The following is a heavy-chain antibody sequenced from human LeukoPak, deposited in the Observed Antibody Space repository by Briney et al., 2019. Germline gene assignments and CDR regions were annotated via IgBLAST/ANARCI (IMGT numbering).Heavy chain of an antibody. V-gene: IGHV4-61*01. CDR1: GGSVSSESYY. J-gene: IGHJ4*02. Sequence: PSETLSLTCTVSGGSVSSESYYWSWIRQPPGKGLEWIGYTHYSGSTNYNPSLKSRVTISVDRSKNQFSLKLSSVTAADTAVYYCARAVAGTFAYWGQGTPVTVSS. D-gene: IGHD6-19*01. CDR3: ARAVAGTFAY. CDR2: THYSGST.